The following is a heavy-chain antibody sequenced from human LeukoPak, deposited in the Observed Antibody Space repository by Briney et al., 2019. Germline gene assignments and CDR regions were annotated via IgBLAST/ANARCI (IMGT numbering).Heavy chain of an antibody. CDR1: GGSFSGYY. D-gene: IGHD5-18*01. CDR3: ARAKYSYGSLTIDY. J-gene: IGHJ4*02. V-gene: IGHV4-34*01. CDR2: INHSGST. Sequence: SETLSLTCAVYGGSFSGYYWSWIRQPPGKGPEWIGEINHSGSTNYNPSLKSRVTISVDTSKNQFSLKLSSVTAADTAVYYCARAKYSYGSLTIDYWGQGTLVTVSS.